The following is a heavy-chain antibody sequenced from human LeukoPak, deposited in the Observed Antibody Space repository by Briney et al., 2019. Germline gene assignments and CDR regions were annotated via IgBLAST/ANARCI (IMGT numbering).Heavy chain of an antibody. CDR3: ARGLRNYYGSGEEFDP. V-gene: IGHV4-59*01. Sequence: SETLSLTCTVCGGSLSSYYWSWMRQPPGKGLEWIGYIYYSGSTNYNPSLKSRVTISVDTSKNQFSVKLSSVTAADTAVYYCARGLRNYYGSGEEFDPWGQGTLVTVSS. CDR1: GGSLSSYY. CDR2: IYYSGST. D-gene: IGHD3-10*01. J-gene: IGHJ5*02.